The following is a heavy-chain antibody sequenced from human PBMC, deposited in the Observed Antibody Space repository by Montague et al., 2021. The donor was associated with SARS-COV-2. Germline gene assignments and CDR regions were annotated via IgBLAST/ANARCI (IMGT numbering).Heavy chain of an antibody. V-gene: IGHV4-59*08. CDR2: VNYTGTT. Sequence: SETLSLTCTVSGDSISKQYWGWIRQPPGKGLEWIGYVNYTGTTNYNPPLKSRVTMSLDTSKNQFFLKLRSVTAADTAVYYCARKYCITPSCQAFGFDYWGQGTLVTVSS. D-gene: IGHD2-2*01. J-gene: IGHJ4*02. CDR1: GDSISKQY. CDR3: ARKYCITPSCQAFGFDY.